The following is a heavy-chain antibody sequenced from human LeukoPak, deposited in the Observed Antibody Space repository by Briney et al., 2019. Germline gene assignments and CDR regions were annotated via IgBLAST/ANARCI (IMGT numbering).Heavy chain of an antibody. V-gene: IGHV4-59*01. J-gene: IGHJ4*02. Sequence: PSETLSLTCTVSGGSISSYYWSWIRQPPGKGLEWIGYIYYSGSTNYNPSLKSRVTISVDTSKNQFSLKLSSVTAADTAVYYCAGTSSLLRYFDYWGQGTLVTVSS. CDR2: IYYSGST. D-gene: IGHD3-9*01. CDR3: AGTSSLLRYFDY. CDR1: GGSISSYY.